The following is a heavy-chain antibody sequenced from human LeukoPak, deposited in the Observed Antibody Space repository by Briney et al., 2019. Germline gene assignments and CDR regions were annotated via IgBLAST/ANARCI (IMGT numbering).Heavy chain of an antibody. Sequence: QPGGSLRLSCAASGFTFSSYAMSWVRQAPGKGLEWVSAISGSGGSTYYADSVKGRFTISRDSATNSLYLQMDSLRAEDTGVYFCARDFGALVDPSMGYVGRFDSWGQGTLVTVSS. CDR3: ARDFGALVDPSMGYVGRFDS. J-gene: IGHJ4*02. V-gene: IGHV3-23*01. D-gene: IGHD3-10*01. CDR2: ISGSGGST. CDR1: GFTFSSYA.